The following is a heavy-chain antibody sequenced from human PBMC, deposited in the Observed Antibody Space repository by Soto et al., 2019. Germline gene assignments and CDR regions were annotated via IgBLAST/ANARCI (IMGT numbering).Heavy chain of an antibody. CDR3: ASEVPSISGFDY. CDR1: DDSINSDKYY. J-gene: IGHJ4*02. D-gene: IGHD1-20*01. Sequence: SETLSLTCSVSDDSINSDKYYWGWIRQPPGKGLEWIGEINHSGSTNYNPSLKSRVTISVDTSKNQFSLKLSSVTAADTAVYYCASEVPSISGFDYWGQGTLVTVSS. CDR2: INHSGST. V-gene: IGHV4-39*07.